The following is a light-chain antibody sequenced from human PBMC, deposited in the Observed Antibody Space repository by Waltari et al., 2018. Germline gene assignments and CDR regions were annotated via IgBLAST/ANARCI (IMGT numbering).Light chain of an antibody. Sequence: DIQMTQSPSSLSASVGDRVTITCRASQSISGSLHWYQQKLGKAPKLLIYAASSLQRGVPSRFSGSASGTYFTLTISSLQPEDFATYYCLQTYTTPLTFGGGTELEIK. V-gene: IGKV1-39*01. CDR3: LQTYTTPLT. CDR2: AAS. J-gene: IGKJ4*01. CDR1: QSISGS.